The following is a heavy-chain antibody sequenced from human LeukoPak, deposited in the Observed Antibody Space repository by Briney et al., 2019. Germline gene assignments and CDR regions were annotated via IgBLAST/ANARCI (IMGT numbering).Heavy chain of an antibody. CDR3: ARVKTGTTFY. J-gene: IGHJ4*02. Sequence: GEAPKISCKGSGYSFTSYWSGWVRHMPGKSREWMGIIYPGDSDTRYSPSFQGQVTISADKSISTAYLQWSSLKASDTAMYYCARVKTGTTFYWGQGTLVTVSS. CDR1: GYSFTSYW. CDR2: IYPGDSDT. V-gene: IGHV5-51*01. D-gene: IGHD1-7*01.